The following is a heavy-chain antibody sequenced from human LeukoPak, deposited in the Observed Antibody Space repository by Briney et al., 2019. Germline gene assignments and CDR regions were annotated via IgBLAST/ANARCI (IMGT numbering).Heavy chain of an antibody. CDR1: GFTFSSYS. V-gene: IGHV3-21*01. Sequence: GGSLRLSCAASGFTFSSYSMNWVRQAPGKGLEWVSSISSSSSYIYYADSVKGRFTISRDNAKNSPYLQMNSLRAEDTAVYYCARDLAGYYYYYMDVWGKGTTVTISS. CDR2: ISSSSSYI. CDR3: ARDLAGYYYYYMDV. D-gene: IGHD6-13*01. J-gene: IGHJ6*03.